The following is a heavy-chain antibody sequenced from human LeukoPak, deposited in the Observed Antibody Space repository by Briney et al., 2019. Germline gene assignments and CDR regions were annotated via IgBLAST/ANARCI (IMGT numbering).Heavy chain of an antibody. J-gene: IGHJ5*02. CDR2: IYYSGST. D-gene: IGHD6-13*01. V-gene: IGHV4-61*01. CDR1: GGSISNSNYY. CDR3: ARVYSSSWYIDP. Sequence: SETLSLTCNVSGGSISNSNYYWSWIRQPPGKGLEWIGYIYYSGSTYYNPSLKSRVTISVDTSKNQFSLKLSSVTAADTAVYYCARVYSSSWYIDPWGQGTLVTVSS.